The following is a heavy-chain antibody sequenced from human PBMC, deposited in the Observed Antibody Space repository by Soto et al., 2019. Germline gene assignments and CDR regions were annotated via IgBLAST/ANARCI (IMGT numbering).Heavy chain of an antibody. CDR3: ARQGIAAACIIRGYYYRCIDV. Sequence: LSLTCAVYGGSFSGYYWSWIRQPPGKGLEWIGEINHRGSTNYNPSLKSRVTISVDTSKTQFSLKLSSVTAADTAVYYCARQGIAAACIIRGYYYRCIDVSCQAPMGT. V-gene: IGHV4-34*01. CDR2: INHRGST. J-gene: IGHJ6*02. CDR1: GGSFSGYY. D-gene: IGHD6-13*01.